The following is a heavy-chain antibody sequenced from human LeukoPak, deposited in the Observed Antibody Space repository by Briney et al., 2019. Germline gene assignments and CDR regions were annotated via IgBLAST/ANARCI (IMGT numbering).Heavy chain of an antibody. CDR1: GGSISSYY. CDR3: ARVGYSSSFDP. V-gene: IGHV4-59*01. J-gene: IGHJ5*02. CDR2: IYYSGNT. D-gene: IGHD6-6*01. Sequence: SETLSLTCTVSGGSISSYYWSWIRQPPGKGLEWIGYIYYSGNTNYNPSLKSRVTISIDTSKNLFSLKLSSVTAADTAVYYCARVGYSSSFDPWGQGTLVTVSS.